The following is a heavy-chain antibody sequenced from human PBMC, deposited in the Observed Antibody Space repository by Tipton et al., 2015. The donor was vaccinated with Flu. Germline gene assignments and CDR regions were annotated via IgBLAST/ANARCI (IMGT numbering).Heavy chain of an antibody. CDR3: ARGGIDSCCPYNWFDP. D-gene: IGHD2-15*01. V-gene: IGHV1-46*01. CDR1: GYTFTSYY. CDR2: INPSGGST. Sequence: QVQLVQSGAEVKKPGASVKVSCKASGYTFTSYYMHWVRQAPGQGLEWMGIINPSGGSTSYAQKFQGRVTMTRDTSTSTVYMELSSLRSEDTAVYYCARGGIDSCCPYNWFDPWGQGTLVTVSS. J-gene: IGHJ5*02.